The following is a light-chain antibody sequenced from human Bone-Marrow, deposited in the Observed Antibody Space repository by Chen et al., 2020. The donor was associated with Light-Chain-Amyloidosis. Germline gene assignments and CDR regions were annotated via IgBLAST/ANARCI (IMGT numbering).Light chain of an antibody. J-gene: IGLJ3*02. V-gene: IGLV3-21*02. CDR1: NIGSTS. Sequence: SYVLTQPSSVSVAPGQTATIACGGNNIGSTSVHWYQQTPGQAPLLVVYDDSDRPSGIPERSSGSNSGNTATLTISRVEAWDEADYYCQVWDRSSDRPVFGGGTKLTVL. CDR2: DDS. CDR3: QVWDRSSDRPV.